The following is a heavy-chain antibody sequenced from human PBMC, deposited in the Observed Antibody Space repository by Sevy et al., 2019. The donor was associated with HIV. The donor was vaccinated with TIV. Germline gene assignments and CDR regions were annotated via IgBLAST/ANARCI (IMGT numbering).Heavy chain of an antibody. CDR3: ARDASLGYCSGGSCRYYYGMDV. CDR1: GFTFSSYW. CDR2: IKQDGSEK. D-gene: IGHD2-15*01. J-gene: IGHJ6*02. V-gene: IGHV3-7*01. Sequence: GGSLRLSCAASGFTFSSYWMSWVRQAPGKGLEWVANIKQDGSEKYYVDSVKGRFTISRDNAKNSLYLQMNSLRAEDTAVYYCARDASLGYCSGGSCRYYYGMDVWGPGTTVTVSS.